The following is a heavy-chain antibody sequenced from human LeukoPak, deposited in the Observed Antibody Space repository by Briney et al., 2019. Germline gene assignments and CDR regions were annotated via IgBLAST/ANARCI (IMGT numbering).Heavy chain of an antibody. Sequence: GGSLILSCAASGFTFSSYAIHWVRQAPGKGLEYFSAIRSNGGSTYYADSVKGRFTVSRDNSKNTLYLQMSSLRAEDTAVYYCVKGGGYCSSTSCPPPYYFDYWGQGTLVTVSS. CDR1: GFTFSSYA. D-gene: IGHD2-2*01. J-gene: IGHJ4*02. CDR2: IRSNGGST. V-gene: IGHV3-64D*06. CDR3: VKGGGYCSSTSCPPPYYFDY.